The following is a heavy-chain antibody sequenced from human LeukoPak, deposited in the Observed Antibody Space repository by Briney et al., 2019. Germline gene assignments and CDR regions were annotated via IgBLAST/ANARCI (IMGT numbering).Heavy chain of an antibody. V-gene: IGHV4-38-2*02. CDR1: AYSISNGFL. Sequence: PSENLSLTCTVSAYSISNGFLWGWIRQPPGKGLEWIASIYHSGTTYYNPSLKSRVMASVDTSKNQFSLRLSSATAADTAVYYCTRLSHVAGAPKVSWFDPWGQGTLVTVSS. D-gene: IGHD1-26*01. CDR3: TRLSHVAGAPKVSWFDP. J-gene: IGHJ5*02. CDR2: IYHSGTT.